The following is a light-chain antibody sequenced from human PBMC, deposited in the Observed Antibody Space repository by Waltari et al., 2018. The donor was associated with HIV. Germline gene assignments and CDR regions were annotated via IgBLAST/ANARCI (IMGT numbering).Light chain of an antibody. CDR2: NDG. J-gene: IGLJ2*01. Sequence: SYVLTQPPSVSVAPGQTATITCEGDKIGLKSLHWYRQKPGQAPVLVVQNDGDRPSGIPARLLGSISATTTTLNINRVEAADDADYFCQVWQTSAHVVFGGGTKLTVL. CDR1: KIGLKS. V-gene: IGLV3-21*02. CDR3: QVWQTSAHVV.